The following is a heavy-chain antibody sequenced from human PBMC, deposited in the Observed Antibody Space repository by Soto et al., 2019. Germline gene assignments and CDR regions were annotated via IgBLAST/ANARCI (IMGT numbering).Heavy chain of an antibody. Sequence: SVKVSCKASGGTFSSYTISWVRQAPGQGLEWMGRIIPILGIANYAQKFQGRVTINADKSTSTAYMELSSLRSEDTAVYYCAKNGEGGAFDIWGQGTMVTVSS. J-gene: IGHJ3*02. CDR2: IIPILGIA. CDR3: AKNGEGGAFDI. V-gene: IGHV1-69*02. CDR1: GGTFSSYT. D-gene: IGHD3-10*01.